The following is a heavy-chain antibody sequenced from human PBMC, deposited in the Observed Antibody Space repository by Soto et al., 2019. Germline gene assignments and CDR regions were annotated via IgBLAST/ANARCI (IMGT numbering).Heavy chain of an antibody. CDR1: SGSISNNNFY. D-gene: IGHD1-26*01. CDR3: ARRIVGAIKGFDY. J-gene: IGHJ4*02. CDR2: VHYSGSS. Sequence: SETLSLTCTVSSGSISNNNFYWGWIRQAPGKGLEWIGNVHYSGSSSYNPSLKSRVTLSVDTSKNQFSLKLSSVTAADTAVYYCARRIVGAIKGFDYWGQGTLVTVSS. V-gene: IGHV4-39*01.